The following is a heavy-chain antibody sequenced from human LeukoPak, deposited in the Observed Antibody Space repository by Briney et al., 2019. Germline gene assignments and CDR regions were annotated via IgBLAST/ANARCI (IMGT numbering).Heavy chain of an antibody. CDR1: GGSISSSSYY. CDR3: ARVGRGGSYQPGYFQH. V-gene: IGHV4-39*07. J-gene: IGHJ1*01. D-gene: IGHD1-26*01. Sequence: SETLSLTCTVSGGSISSSSYYWGWIRQPPGKGLEWIGSIYYSGSTYYNPSLKSRVTISVDTSKNQFSLKLSSVTAADTAVYYCARVGRGGSYQPGYFQHWGQGTLVTVSS. CDR2: IYYSGST.